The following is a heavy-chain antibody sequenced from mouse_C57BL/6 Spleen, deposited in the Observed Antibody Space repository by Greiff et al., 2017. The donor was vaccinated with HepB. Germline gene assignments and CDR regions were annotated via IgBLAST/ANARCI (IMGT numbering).Heavy chain of an antibody. CDR2: INPSNGGT. D-gene: IGHD1-1*01. J-gene: IGHJ4*01. CDR1: GYTFTSYW. Sequence: QVQLKQPGTELVKPGASVKLSCKASGYTFTSYWMHWVKQRPGQGLEWIGNINPSNGGTNYNEKFKSKATLTVDKSSSTAYMQLSSLTSEDSAVYYCARSYYGSSLYYYAMDYWGQGTSVTVSS. CDR3: ARSYYGSSLYYYAMDY. V-gene: IGHV1-53*01.